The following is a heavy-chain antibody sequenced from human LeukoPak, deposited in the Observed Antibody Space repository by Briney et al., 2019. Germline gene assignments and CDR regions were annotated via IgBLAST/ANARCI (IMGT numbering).Heavy chain of an antibody. CDR2: IRQDGSET. CDR3: ARAGYYGDDAFDL. V-gene: IGHV3-7*01. Sequence: GGSLRLSCAGSGFTIGSYWMCWVRQAPGKGLEWVANIRQDGSETYYVDSVKGRLTISRDNAKNSLYLQMNSLRAEDTGIYYCARAGYYGDDAFDLWGQGTMVTVSS. CDR1: GFTIGSYW. J-gene: IGHJ3*01. D-gene: IGHD2/OR15-2a*01.